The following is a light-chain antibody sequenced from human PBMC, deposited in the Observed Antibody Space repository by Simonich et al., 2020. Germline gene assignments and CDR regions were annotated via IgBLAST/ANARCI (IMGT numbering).Light chain of an antibody. CDR2: WAS. Sequence: DIVMTQSPDSLAVSLGERATINCKSSQSVLYSSNNKNYLAWYKPKPGQPPKLLIYWASTRESGVPDRFSGSGSGTDFTLTISSLQAEDVAVYYCQQYYSTPWTFGQGTKVEIK. CDR1: QSVLYSSNNKNY. J-gene: IGKJ1*01. V-gene: IGKV4-1*01. CDR3: QQYYSTPWT.